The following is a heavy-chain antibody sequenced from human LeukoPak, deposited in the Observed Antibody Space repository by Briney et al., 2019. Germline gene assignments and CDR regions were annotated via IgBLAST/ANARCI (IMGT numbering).Heavy chain of an antibody. D-gene: IGHD6-19*01. CDR2: ISSNGGGT. J-gene: IGHJ4*02. CDR1: GFTFSSYA. V-gene: IGHV3-64D*06. Sequence: PGGSLRLSCSASGFTFSSYAMHWVRQAPGKGLEYVSAISSNGGGTYYADSVKGRFTISRDNSKNTLYLQMSSLRAEDTAVYYCVKEGPIAVAGFDYWGQGTLVTVSS. CDR3: VKEGPIAVAGFDY.